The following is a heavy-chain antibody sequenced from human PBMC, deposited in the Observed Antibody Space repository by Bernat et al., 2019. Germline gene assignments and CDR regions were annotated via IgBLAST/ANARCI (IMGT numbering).Heavy chain of an antibody. Sequence: QVQLVQSGAEVKKPGSSVKVSCKASGGTFSSYAISWVRQAPGQGLEWMGRIIPILGIANYAQKFQGRVTITADKSTSTADMELSSLRSEDTAVYYGARDQFRHPLDYWGQGTLVTVSS. CDR3: ARDQFRHPLDY. CDR2: IIPILGIA. CDR1: GGTFSSYA. D-gene: IGHD2-21*01. V-gene: IGHV1-69*04. J-gene: IGHJ4*02.